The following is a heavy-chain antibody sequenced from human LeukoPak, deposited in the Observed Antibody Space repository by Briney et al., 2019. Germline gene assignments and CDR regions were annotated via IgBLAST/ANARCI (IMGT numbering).Heavy chain of an antibody. J-gene: IGHJ5*02. D-gene: IGHD2-15*01. V-gene: IGHV4-39*01. CDR3: ARQYVEVLYRDCSGGSCYSGKNWFDP. Sequence: PSETLSLTCTVSGGSISSSSYYWGWIRQPPGKGLEWIGCIYYSGSTSYPPSLKSRVTISVDTSKNQFSLKLSSVTAADTAVYYCARQYVEVLYRDCSGGSCYSGKNWFDPWGQGTLVTVSS. CDR2: IYYSGST. CDR1: GGSISSSSYY.